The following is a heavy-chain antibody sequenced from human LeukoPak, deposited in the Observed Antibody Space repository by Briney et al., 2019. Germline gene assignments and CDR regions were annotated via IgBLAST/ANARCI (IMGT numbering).Heavy chain of an antibody. CDR2: ISSSSSYI. CDR3: ARGHIALDY. Sequence: PGGSLRLSCVASGLTFSSYSMNWVRQAPGKGLEWVSLISSSSSYIYYADSVKGRFTISRDNAKKSLYLQMNSLRAEDTAVYYCARGHIALDYWGQGTLVTVSS. J-gene: IGHJ4*02. CDR1: GLTFSSYS. V-gene: IGHV3-21*01. D-gene: IGHD5-12*01.